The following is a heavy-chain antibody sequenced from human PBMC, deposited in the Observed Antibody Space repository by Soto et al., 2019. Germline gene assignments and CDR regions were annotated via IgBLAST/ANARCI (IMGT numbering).Heavy chain of an antibody. CDR2: IIPIFGTA. D-gene: IGHD3-22*01. CDR3: AIVTYYYDSSGYYLGD. V-gene: IGHV1-69*01. Sequence: QVQLVQSGAEVKKPGSSVKVSCKASGGTFSSYAISWVRQAPGQGLEWMGGIIPIFGTANYVQKFQGRVTITADESTSTAYMELSRLRSEDTAVYYCAIVTYYYDSSGYYLGDWGQGTLLTVSS. CDR1: GGTFSSYA. J-gene: IGHJ4*02.